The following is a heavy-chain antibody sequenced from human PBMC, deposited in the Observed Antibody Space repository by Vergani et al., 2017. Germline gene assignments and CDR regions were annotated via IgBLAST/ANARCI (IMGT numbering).Heavy chain of an antibody. CDR1: GFTFDDYG. CDR3: AREGGGRVSGSLYYFDY. D-gene: IGHD1-26*01. Sequence: EVQLVESGGGVVRPGGSLRLSCAASGFTFDDYGMSWVRQAPGKGLEWVSGINWNGGSTGYADSVKGRFTISRENAKKSRYLQMNSLRDEDTALYYCAREGGGRVSGSLYYFDYWGQGTLVTVSS. V-gene: IGHV3-20*04. J-gene: IGHJ4*02. CDR2: INWNGGST.